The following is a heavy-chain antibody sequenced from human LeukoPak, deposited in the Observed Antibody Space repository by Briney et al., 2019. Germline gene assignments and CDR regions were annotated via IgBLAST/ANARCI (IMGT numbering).Heavy chain of an antibody. Sequence: GSSLRLSCAASGFSFSTYGMHWLRQAPGKGLEWVAVIWFDGSNKYYADSVKGRFTISRDNSKNTLYLQMNSLRDDDTAVYYCARASGCYDYWGRGTLVTVSS. CDR3: ARASGCYDY. D-gene: IGHD6-19*01. CDR1: GFSFSTYG. V-gene: IGHV3-33*03. CDR2: IWFDGSNK. J-gene: IGHJ4*02.